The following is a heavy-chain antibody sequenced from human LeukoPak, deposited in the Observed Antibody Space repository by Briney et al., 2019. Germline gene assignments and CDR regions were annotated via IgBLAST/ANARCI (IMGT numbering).Heavy chain of an antibody. D-gene: IGHD3-3*01. V-gene: IGHV3-7*01. CDR1: GFTFSSYW. J-gene: IGHJ4*02. Sequence: GGSLRLSCAASGFTFSSYWMSWVRQAPGKGLEWVANIKQDGSEKYYVDSVKGRFTNSRDNAKNSLYLQMNSLRAEDTAVYYCARDIGAPGRDYDFWSGYSSYYFDYWGQGTLVTVSS. CDR2: IKQDGSEK. CDR3: ARDIGAPGRDYDFWSGYSSYYFDY.